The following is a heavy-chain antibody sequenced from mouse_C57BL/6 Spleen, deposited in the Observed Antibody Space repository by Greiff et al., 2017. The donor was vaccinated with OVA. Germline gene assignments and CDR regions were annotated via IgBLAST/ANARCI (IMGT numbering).Heavy chain of an antibody. D-gene: IGHD1-1*01. CDR1: GYSITSGYY. Sequence: EVQLQESGPGLVKPSQSLSLTCSVTGYSITSGYYWNWIRQFPGNKLEWMGYISYDGSNNYNPSLKNRISITRDTSKNQFFLKLNSVTTEDTATYYCAREGNYYGRGDYWYFDVWGTGTTVTVSS. J-gene: IGHJ1*03. CDR2: ISYDGSN. V-gene: IGHV3-6*01. CDR3: AREGNYYGRGDYWYFDV.